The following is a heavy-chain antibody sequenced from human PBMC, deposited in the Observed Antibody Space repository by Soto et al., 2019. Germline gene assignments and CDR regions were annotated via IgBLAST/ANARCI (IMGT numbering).Heavy chain of an antibody. CDR1: GFTFSSYG. CDR3: AKETTPGYYSNYQSIYGMDV. Sequence: QVQLVESGGGVVQPGRSLRLSCAASGFTFSSYGMHWVRQAPGKGLEWVAVISYDGSNKYYADSVKGRFTISRDNSKNTXYXXKNSLRAEETAVYDCAKETTPGYYSNYQSIYGMDVWGQGTTVTVSS. D-gene: IGHD4-4*01. V-gene: IGHV3-30*18. J-gene: IGHJ6*02. CDR2: ISYDGSNK.